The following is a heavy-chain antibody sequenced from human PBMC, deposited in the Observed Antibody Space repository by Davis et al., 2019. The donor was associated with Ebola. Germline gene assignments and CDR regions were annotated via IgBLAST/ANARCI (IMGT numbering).Heavy chain of an antibody. V-gene: IGHV3-11*04. CDR2: ISTSGSSI. D-gene: IGHD3-22*01. CDR3: AREGWKYYYDSSGHHTYYGMDV. J-gene: IGHJ6*04. CDR1: GFTFSHYY. Sequence: GGSLRLSCAASGFTFSHYYMNWIRQAPGKGLEWISYISTSGSSIRYTDSVQGRFTISRDNAKNSLYLQMNSLRDEDTAVYYCAREGWKYYYDSSGHHTYYGMDVWGKGTTVTVSS.